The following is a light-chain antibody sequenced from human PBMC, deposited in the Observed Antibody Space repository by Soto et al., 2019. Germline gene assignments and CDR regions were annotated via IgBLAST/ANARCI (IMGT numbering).Light chain of an antibody. CDR3: SSNAGSNNFV. J-gene: IGLJ1*01. V-gene: IGLV2-8*01. CDR1: SSDVGASNY. Sequence: QLVLTQPPSASGSPGQSVTISCTGTSSDVGASNYVSWYQQHPGKAPKLMIFAVSKRPSGVPDRFSGSKSGNTASLTVSGLQAEDAADYYCSSNAGSNNFVFGSGTKLTVL. CDR2: AVS.